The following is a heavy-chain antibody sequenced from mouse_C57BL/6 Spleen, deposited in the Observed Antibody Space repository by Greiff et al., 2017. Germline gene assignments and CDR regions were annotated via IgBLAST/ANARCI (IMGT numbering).Heavy chain of an antibody. Sequence: VQLQQSGPELVKPGASVKISCKASGYAFSSSWMNWVKQRPGKGLEWIGRIYPGDGDTNYNGKFKGKATLTADKSSSTAYMQLSSLTSEYSAVYFCARSSGYAYYAMDYWGQGTSVTVSA. D-gene: IGHD2-2*01. CDR3: ARSSGYAYYAMDY. J-gene: IGHJ4*01. V-gene: IGHV1-82*01. CDR2: IYPGDGDT. CDR1: GYAFSSSW.